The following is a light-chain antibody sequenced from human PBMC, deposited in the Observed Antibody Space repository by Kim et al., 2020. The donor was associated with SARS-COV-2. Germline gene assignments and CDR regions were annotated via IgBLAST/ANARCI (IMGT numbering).Light chain of an antibody. CDR3: QQYYSTPTWT. V-gene: IGKV4-1*01. CDR2: WAS. J-gene: IGKJ1*01. Sequence: TINGKSSQSVLYSSNNKNYLAWYQKKPGQPPKLLIYWASTRESGVPDRFSGSGSGTDFTLTISSLQAEDVAVYYCQQYYSTPTWTFGQGTKVDIK. CDR1: QSVLYSSNNKNY.